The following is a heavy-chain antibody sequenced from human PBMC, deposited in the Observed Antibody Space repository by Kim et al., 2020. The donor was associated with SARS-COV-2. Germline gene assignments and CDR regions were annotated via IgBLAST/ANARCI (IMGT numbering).Heavy chain of an antibody. J-gene: IGHJ6*02. D-gene: IGHD6-13*01. CDR3: ARGATSQQLVYYYGMDV. CDR2: IGTASDT. Sequence: GGSLRLSCAASGFTFSSYDMHWVRQVTGKGLEWVSAIGTASDTYYPDSVRGRFTISRENAKNSLYLQMNSLTAGDTAVYYCARGATSQQLVYYYGMDVWGQGPTVTVSS. V-gene: IGHV3-13*01. CDR1: GFTFSSYD.